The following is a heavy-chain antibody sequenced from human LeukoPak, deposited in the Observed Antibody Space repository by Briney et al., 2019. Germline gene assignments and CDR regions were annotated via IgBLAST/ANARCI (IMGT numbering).Heavy chain of an antibody. CDR3: ARDGKYAEYFQD. Sequence: PSETLSLTCTVSGGSVSSGSYYWSWIRQPPGKGLEWIGYFYYTGSTNYNPSLKSRVTISVDTSKNQFSLELSSVTAADTAVYYCARDGKYAEYFQDWGQGTLVTVSS. J-gene: IGHJ1*01. CDR1: GGSVSSGSYY. V-gene: IGHV4-61*01. D-gene: IGHD1-1*01. CDR2: FYYTGST.